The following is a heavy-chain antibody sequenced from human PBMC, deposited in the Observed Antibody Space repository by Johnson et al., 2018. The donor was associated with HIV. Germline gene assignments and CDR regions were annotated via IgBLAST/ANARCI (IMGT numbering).Heavy chain of an antibody. J-gene: IGHJ3*02. CDR2: ISSTGGSI. D-gene: IGHD2-8*02. Sequence: QVQLVESGGGLVQPGGSLRLSCAASGFTFSDYYMTWIRQAPGKGLQWVSYISSTGGSIYYADSVKGRFTISRDKAKNSLYLQMNSLRVEDTAVYYCARDRGYWDAFDIWGQGTMVTVSS. CDR1: GFTFSDYY. CDR3: ARDRGYWDAFDI. V-gene: IGHV3-11*04.